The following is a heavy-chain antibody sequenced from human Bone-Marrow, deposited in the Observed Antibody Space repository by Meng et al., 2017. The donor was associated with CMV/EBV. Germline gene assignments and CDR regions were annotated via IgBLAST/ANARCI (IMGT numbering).Heavy chain of an antibody. Sequence: GGSLRLSCAASGFTFSSYSMNWVRQAPGKGLEWVSGISWNSGIIAYADSVKGRFTISRDNAKNSLYLQMNSLRTEDTALYYCAKDASGRLYAMDVWGQGTTVTVSS. D-gene: IGHD6-25*01. V-gene: IGHV3-9*01. CDR3: AKDASGRLYAMDV. CDR2: ISWNSGII. J-gene: IGHJ6*02. CDR1: GFTFSSYS.